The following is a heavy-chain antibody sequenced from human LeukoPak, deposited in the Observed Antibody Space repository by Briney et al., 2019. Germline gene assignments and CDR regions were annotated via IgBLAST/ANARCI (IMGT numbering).Heavy chain of an antibody. V-gene: IGHV1-46*01. CDR3: ARELYCSSTSCYAPFDY. J-gene: IGHJ4*02. CDR2: INPSGGST. Sequence: ASVKVSCKASGYTFTSYYMHWVRQAPAQGLEWMGIINPSGGSTSYAQKFQGRVTMTRDTSTSTVYMELSSLRSEDTAVYYCARELYCSSTSCYAPFDYWGQGTLVTVSS. D-gene: IGHD2-2*01. CDR1: GYTFTSYY.